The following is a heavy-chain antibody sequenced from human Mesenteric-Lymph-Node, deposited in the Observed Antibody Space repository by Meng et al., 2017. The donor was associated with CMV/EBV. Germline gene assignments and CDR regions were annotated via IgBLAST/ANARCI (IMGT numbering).Heavy chain of an antibody. Sequence: ASVKVSCKASGYTFTVYNIHWVRQAPGQGPEWMGWVNARSGGTNYAQKFQGRVTMSRDTSISTAYMELSGLRSDDTALYYCASKGPTCTRTNCYAFDTWGQGTVVTVSS. V-gene: IGHV1-2*02. D-gene: IGHD2-2*01. CDR1: GYTFTVYN. CDR2: VNARSGGT. J-gene: IGHJ3*02. CDR3: ASKGPTCTRTNCYAFDT.